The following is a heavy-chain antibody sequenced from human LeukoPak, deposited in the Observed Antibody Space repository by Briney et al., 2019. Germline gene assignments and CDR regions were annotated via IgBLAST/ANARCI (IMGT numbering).Heavy chain of an antibody. Sequence: MPSETLSLTCTVSGGSISSYYWSWIRQPPGKGLEGIGYIYYSGSTNYNPSLKSRVTISVDTSKNQFSLKLSSVTAADTAVYYCARDRIAVAGQIGARDYYYGMDVWGQGTTATVSS. V-gene: IGHV4-59*12. CDR3: ARDRIAVAGQIGARDYYYGMDV. CDR1: GGSISSYY. J-gene: IGHJ6*02. CDR2: IYYSGST. D-gene: IGHD6-19*01.